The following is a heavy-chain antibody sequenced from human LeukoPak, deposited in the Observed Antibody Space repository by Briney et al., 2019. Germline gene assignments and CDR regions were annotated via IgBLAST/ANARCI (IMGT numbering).Heavy chain of an antibody. CDR2: INPNSGGT. J-gene: IGHJ4*02. CDR1: GYTFTGYY. V-gene: IGHV1-2*02. CDR3: ARSIAARSAVDY. Sequence: EASVKVSCKASGYTFTGYYMHWVRQAPGQGLEWMGWINPNSGGTNYAQKFQGRVTMTRDTSISTAYMELSSLRSEDTAVYYCARSIAARSAVDYWGQGTLVTVSS. D-gene: IGHD6-6*01.